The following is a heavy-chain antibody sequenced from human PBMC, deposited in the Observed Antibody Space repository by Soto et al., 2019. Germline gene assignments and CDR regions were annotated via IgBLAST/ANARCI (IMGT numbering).Heavy chain of an antibody. V-gene: IGHV3-23*01. J-gene: IGHJ4*02. D-gene: IGHD2-2*02. Sequence: VGSLRLSCAASVFTFSSYAMSCVRHSPGKWLEWVSAISGSGGSTYYADSVKGRFTISRDNSKNTLYLQMNSLRAEDTAVYYCARVVVPAAIVRYSRSWSGYFDYWGQATLVTVSS. CDR1: VFTFSSYA. CDR2: ISGSGGST. CDR3: ARVVVPAAIVRYSRSWSGYFDY.